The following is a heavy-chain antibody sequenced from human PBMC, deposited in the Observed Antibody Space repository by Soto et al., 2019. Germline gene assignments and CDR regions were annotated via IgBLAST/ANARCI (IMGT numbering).Heavy chain of an antibody. Sequence: SETLSLTCAVSGGSISGSSYYWGWIRQPPGKGLEWIGSIYYSGSTYYNPSLKSRVTISVDTSKNQFSLKLSSVTAADTAVYYCASRVAKVQPHSFDYWGQGTLVTVSS. J-gene: IGHJ4*02. V-gene: IGHV4-39*01. CDR1: GGSISGSSYY. CDR2: IYYSGST. D-gene: IGHD1-1*01. CDR3: ASRVAKVQPHSFDY.